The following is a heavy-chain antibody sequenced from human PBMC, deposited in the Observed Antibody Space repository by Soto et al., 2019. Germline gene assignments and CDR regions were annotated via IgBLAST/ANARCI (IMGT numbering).Heavy chain of an antibody. J-gene: IGHJ4*02. D-gene: IGHD3-9*01. CDR3: ARGRFYDILTGYTH. Sequence: SETLSLTCAVYGGSFSGYYWSWIRQPPGKGLEWIGEINHSGSTNYNPSLKSRVTISVDTSKNQFSLKLSSVTAADTAVYYCARGRFYDILTGYTHWGQGTLVTVSS. CDR2: INHSGST. CDR1: GGSFSGYY. V-gene: IGHV4-34*01.